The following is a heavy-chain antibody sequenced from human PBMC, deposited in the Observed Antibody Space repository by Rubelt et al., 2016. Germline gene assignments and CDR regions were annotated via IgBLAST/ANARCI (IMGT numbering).Heavy chain of an antibody. J-gene: IGHJ6*02. CDR3: ARHQLYDILTGLYGMDV. V-gene: IGHV4-59*08. CDR2: IYYSGST. Sequence: QVQLQESGPGLVKPSETLSLTCTVSGGSISSYYWSWIRQPPGKGLEWIGYIYYSGSTNYNPSLKSRVTISVDTSKDQFSLKLSSVTAADTAVYYCARHQLYDILTGLYGMDVWGQGTTVTVSS. CDR1: GGSISSYY. D-gene: IGHD3-9*01.